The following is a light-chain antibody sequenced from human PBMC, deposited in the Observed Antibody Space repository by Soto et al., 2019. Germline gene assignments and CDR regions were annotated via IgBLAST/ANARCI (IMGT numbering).Light chain of an antibody. J-gene: IGLJ3*02. Sequence: QTVVTQEASLSVSPGTTVTLTCGLSSGSVSANYYPSWYQQTPGQAPRTLIYNTNTRSSGVPDRFSGSILGNKAALTITGAQADDESDYYCVLYMGSGIWVFGGGTKLPVL. CDR2: NTN. CDR3: VLYMGSGIWV. CDR1: SGSVSANYY. V-gene: IGLV8-61*01.